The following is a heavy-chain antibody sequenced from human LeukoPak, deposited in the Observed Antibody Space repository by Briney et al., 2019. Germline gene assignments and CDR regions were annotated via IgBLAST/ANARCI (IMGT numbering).Heavy chain of an antibody. CDR1: GGSISSSSYY. V-gene: IGHV4-39*07. CDR2: IYYSGST. J-gene: IGHJ4*02. Sequence: SETLSLTCTVSGGSISSSSYYWGWIRQPPGKGLEWIGSIYYSGSTNYNPSLKSRVTISVDTSKNQFSLKLSSVTAADTAVYYCARGPYSRKGYFDYWGQGTLVTVSS. D-gene: IGHD3-16*01. CDR3: ARGPYSRKGYFDY.